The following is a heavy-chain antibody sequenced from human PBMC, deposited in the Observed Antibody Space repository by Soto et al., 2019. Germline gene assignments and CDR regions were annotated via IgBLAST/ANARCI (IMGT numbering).Heavy chain of an antibody. J-gene: IGHJ5*02. D-gene: IGHD5-18*01. CDR2: IRSKAYGGTT. CDR3: TRDPTIRGGSDGYLGWFDP. CDR1: GFTFGDYA. Sequence: EVQLVESEGGWVKPGRSLRLSCTASGFTFGDYAMSWFRQAPGKGLEWVGFIRSKAYGGTTEYAASVKGRFTISRDDSKSIAYLQMNSLKTEDTAVYYCTRDPTIRGGSDGYLGWFDPWGQGTLVTVSS. V-gene: IGHV3-49*05.